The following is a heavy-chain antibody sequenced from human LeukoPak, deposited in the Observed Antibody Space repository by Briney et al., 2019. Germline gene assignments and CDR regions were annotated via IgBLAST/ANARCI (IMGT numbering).Heavy chain of an antibody. V-gene: IGHV1-18*01. CDR1: GYNFITYG. D-gene: IGHD6-13*01. CDR2: INPYHGKT. Sequence: ASVKVSCKASGYNFITYGFSWVRQAPGQGLEWMGWINPYHGKTKYAQTFQGRVTLTTDTSTSTAHMELRSLSSDDTAIYFCARDRIAAAVLDYWGQGTLVTVSS. CDR3: ARDRIAAAVLDY. J-gene: IGHJ4*02.